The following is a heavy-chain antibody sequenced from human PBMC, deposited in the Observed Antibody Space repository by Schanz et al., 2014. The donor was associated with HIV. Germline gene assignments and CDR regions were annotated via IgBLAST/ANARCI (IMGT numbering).Heavy chain of an antibody. CDR1: GFTFSDYA. Sequence: EVQLLESGGGLMQPGGSLRLSCAASGFTFSDYAMAWVRQAPGKGLEWVSTITNNGDRTFYTDSVKGRFTISRDNSKNTLDLEVNSLRAEDTAVYYCATWLSNHFDYWGQGTVITVSS. J-gene: IGHJ4*02. CDR3: ATWLSNHFDY. V-gene: IGHV3-23*01. CDR2: ITNNGDRT. D-gene: IGHD4-4*01.